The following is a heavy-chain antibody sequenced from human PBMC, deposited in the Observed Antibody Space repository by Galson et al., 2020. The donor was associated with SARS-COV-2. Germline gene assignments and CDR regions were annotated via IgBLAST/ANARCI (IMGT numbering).Heavy chain of an antibody. J-gene: IGHJ4*02. CDR1: GFTFRTYS. D-gene: IGHD5-12*01. CDR2: LRSSISYI. V-gene: IGHV3-21*01. CDR3: ARDRRGPGDIVATIDY. Sequence: AGSLRLSCAASGFTFRTYSMNWVRQAPGKGLPWFSPLRSSISYIYYADSVKGRFTISRDNAKNSLYLQMNSLRAEDTAVYYCARDRRGPGDIVATIDYWGQGTLVTVSS.